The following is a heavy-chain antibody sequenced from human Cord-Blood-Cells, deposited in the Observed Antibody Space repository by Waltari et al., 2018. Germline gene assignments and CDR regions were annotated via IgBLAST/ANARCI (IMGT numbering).Heavy chain of an antibody. Sequence: QLQLQESGPGLVKPSETLSLTCTVSGGSISSSSSYWGWIRQPPGKGLEWIGSIYYSGSTYHNPSLKSRVTISVDTSKNQFSLKLSSVTAADTAVYYCARFGSWFDPWGQGTLVTVSS. J-gene: IGHJ5*02. V-gene: IGHV4-39*01. CDR3: ARFGSWFDP. CDR1: GGSISSSSSY. CDR2: IYYSGST. D-gene: IGHD2-15*01.